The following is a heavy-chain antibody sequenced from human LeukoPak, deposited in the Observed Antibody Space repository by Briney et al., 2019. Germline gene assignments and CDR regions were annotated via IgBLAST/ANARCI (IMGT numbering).Heavy chain of an antibody. J-gene: IGHJ4*02. Sequence: GASVKVSCKASGYTFTGYYMHWVRQAPGQGLEWMGWINPNSGGTNYAQKFQGRVTMTRDTSISTAYMELSRLRSDDTAVYYCARVRAYYYDSSGYPEGFDYWGQGTLVTVSS. D-gene: IGHD3-22*01. CDR3: ARVRAYYYDSSGYPEGFDY. CDR2: INPNSGGT. CDR1: GYTFTGYY. V-gene: IGHV1-2*02.